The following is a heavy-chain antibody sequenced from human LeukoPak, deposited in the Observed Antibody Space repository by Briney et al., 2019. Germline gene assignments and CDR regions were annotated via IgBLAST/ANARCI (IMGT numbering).Heavy chain of an antibody. Sequence: GGSLRLSCAASGFTFSSYAMSWVRKAPGKGLEWVSTISGSGDSTYYADSVKGRFTISRDNSKNTLYLQMNSLRAEDTAVYYCAKDLSTGYDWSYYYYYMDVWGKGTTVTVSS. V-gene: IGHV3-23*01. CDR1: GFTFSSYA. CDR2: ISGSGDST. D-gene: IGHD5-12*01. J-gene: IGHJ6*03. CDR3: AKDLSTGYDWSYYYYYMDV.